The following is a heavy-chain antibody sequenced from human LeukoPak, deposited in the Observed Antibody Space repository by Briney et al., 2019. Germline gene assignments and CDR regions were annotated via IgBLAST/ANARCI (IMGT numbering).Heavy chain of an antibody. J-gene: IGHJ4*02. CDR3: AGILWFGELVL. CDR1: GGSISSYY. Sequence: SETLSLTCTVSGGSISSYYWSWIRQPPGKGLERIGYIYYSGSTNYNPSLKSRVTISVDTSKNQFSLKLSSVTAADTAVYYCAGILWFGELVLWGQGTLVTVSS. CDR2: IYYSGST. D-gene: IGHD3-10*01. V-gene: IGHV4-59*01.